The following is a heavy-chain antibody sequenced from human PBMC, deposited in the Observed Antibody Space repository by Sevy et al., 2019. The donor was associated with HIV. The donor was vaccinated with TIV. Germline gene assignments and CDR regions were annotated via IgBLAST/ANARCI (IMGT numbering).Heavy chain of an antibody. Sequence: ASVKVSCKASGFTFRTYIMHWVRQAPGQRPEWMGWIHGGNGNTEYSQKFQGRVTITRDTSASTTYMEVSSRRSEDTAVYYCVRSREPAHYDILTGGWFDPWGQGTLVTVSS. CDR1: GFTFRTYI. CDR3: VRSREPAHYDILTGGWFDP. V-gene: IGHV1-3*01. CDR2: IHGGNGNT. D-gene: IGHD3-9*01. J-gene: IGHJ5*02.